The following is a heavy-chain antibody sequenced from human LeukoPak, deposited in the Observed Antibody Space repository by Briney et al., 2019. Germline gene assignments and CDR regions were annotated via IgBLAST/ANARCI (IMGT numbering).Heavy chain of an antibody. J-gene: IGHJ3*02. Sequence: PSETLSLACTVSGGSISSYYWSWIRQPAGKGLEWIGRIYTSGSTNYNPSLKSRVTMSVDTSKNQFSLKLSSVTAADTAVYYCARWKYSSYADAFDIWGQGTMVTVSS. CDR3: ARWKYSSYADAFDI. CDR2: IYTSGST. V-gene: IGHV4-4*07. CDR1: GGSISSYY. D-gene: IGHD6-6*01.